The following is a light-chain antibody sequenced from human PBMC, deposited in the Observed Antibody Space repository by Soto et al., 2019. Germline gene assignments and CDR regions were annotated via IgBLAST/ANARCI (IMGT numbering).Light chain of an antibody. Sequence: SYVVTQPPSVSVAPGQTARITCEENKIGSKSVHWYQQKAGQAPVVVVHDDSDRPSGVPDRFSGSKSGSTASLTVSGLQAEDEAEYYCSSYAVTNIFVFGTGTKVTVL. CDR1: KIGSKS. CDR3: SSYAVTNIFV. CDR2: DDS. J-gene: IGLJ1*01. V-gene: IGLV3-21*02.